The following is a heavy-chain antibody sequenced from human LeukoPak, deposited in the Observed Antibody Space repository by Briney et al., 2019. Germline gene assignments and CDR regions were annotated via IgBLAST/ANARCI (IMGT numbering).Heavy chain of an antibody. CDR3: AKDLDYYGSGILQH. CDR2: ISGSGSST. CDR1: GFALSNYA. Sequence: PGGSLRLSCAASGFALSNYAMSWVRQAPGKGLEWVSAISGSGSSTYYADSVKGRFTISRDNSKNTLYLQMNSLRAEDTAVYYCAKDLDYYGSGILQHWGQGTLVTVSS. V-gene: IGHV3-23*01. D-gene: IGHD3-10*01. J-gene: IGHJ1*01.